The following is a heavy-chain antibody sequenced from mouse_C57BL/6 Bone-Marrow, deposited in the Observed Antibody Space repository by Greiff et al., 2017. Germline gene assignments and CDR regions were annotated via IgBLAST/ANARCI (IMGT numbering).Heavy chain of an antibody. CDR1: GFTFTSYW. CDR3: AYQYYFDY. D-gene: IGHD5-5*01. J-gene: IGHJ2*01. CDR2: LNPNSGST. Sequence: QVQLQQPGADLVKPGASLKLSCKASGFTFTSYWMHWVQQRPGQGLEWIAMLNPNSGSTNYNEKLKSKVTLTVDNSYSTLSMQLSSLTSEDSAIYSCAYQYYFDYWGQGTTLTVSS. V-gene: IGHV1-64*01.